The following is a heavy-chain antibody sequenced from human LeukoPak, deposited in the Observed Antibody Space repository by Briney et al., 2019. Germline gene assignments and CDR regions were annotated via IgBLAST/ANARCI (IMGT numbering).Heavy chain of an antibody. V-gene: IGHV5-51*01. CDR2: IYPGDSDT. CDR3: ARHHYDFWSGYSYPIDY. Sequence: GESLKISCKGSGYSFTSYWIGWVRQMSGKGLEWMGIIYPGDSDTRYSPSFQGQVTISADKSISTAYLQWSSLKASDTAMYYCARHHYDFWSGYSYPIDYWGQGTLVTVSS. D-gene: IGHD3-3*01. CDR1: GYSFTSYW. J-gene: IGHJ4*02.